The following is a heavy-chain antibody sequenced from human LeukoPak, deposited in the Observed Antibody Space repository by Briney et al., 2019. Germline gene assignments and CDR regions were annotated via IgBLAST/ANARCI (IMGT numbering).Heavy chain of an antibody. V-gene: IGHV4-30-2*01. CDR1: GGSISSGGYS. CDR3: ARHLNWFDP. CDR2: IYHSGST. Sequence: SQTLSLTCAVSGGSISSGGYSWSWIRQPPGKGLEWIGYIYHSGSTYYNPSLKSRVTISVDRSKNQFSLKLNSVTAADTAVYYCARHLNWFDPWGQGTLVTVSS. J-gene: IGHJ5*02.